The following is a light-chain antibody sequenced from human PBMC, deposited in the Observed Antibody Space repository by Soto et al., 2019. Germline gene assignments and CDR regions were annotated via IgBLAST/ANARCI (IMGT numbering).Light chain of an antibody. CDR2: DVS. CDR1: SSDVGGYNY. CDR3: SSYTSSSTRV. V-gene: IGLV2-14*01. J-gene: IGLJ1*01. Sequence: QSVLPQPASLSGSPGQSITISCTGTSSDVGGYNYVSWYQQHPGKAPKLMIYDVSNRPSGVSNRFSGSKSGNTASLTISELQAEDEADYYCSSYTSSSTRVFGTGTKVTVL.